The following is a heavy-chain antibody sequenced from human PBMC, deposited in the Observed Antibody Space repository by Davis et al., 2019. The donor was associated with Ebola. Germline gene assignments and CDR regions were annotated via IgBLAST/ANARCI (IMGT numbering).Heavy chain of an antibody. V-gene: IGHV3-33*01. CDR2: IWYDGSNK. D-gene: IGHD6-13*01. Sequence: GESLKISCAASGFTFSSYGMHWVRQAPGKGLEWVAVIWYDGSNKYYADSVKGRFTISRDNSKNTLYLQMNSLRAEDTAVYFCARIAAAEGSPDVWGQGTTVTVPS. J-gene: IGHJ6*02. CDR3: ARIAAAEGSPDV. CDR1: GFTFSSYG.